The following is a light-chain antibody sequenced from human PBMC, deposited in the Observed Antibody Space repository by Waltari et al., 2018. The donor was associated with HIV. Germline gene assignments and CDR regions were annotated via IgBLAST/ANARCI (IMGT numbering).Light chain of an antibody. CDR1: SSDIGGSTS. Sequence: QSALTQPASVSGSPGQSITISCTGTSSDIGGSTSVSWYQHHPGKAPKLIIYDVTERPTGIPNRFSGSKSDNTASLTISGLQTEDEADFYCSSYITGSPFVFGRGTKVTVL. J-gene: IGLJ2*01. CDR2: DVT. V-gene: IGLV2-14*03. CDR3: SSYITGSPFV.